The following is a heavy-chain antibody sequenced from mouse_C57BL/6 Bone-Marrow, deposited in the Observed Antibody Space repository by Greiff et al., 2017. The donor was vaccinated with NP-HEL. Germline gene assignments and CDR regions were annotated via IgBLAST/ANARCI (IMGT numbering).Heavy chain of an antibody. D-gene: IGHD2-4*01. CDR3: ARRLRV. CDR1: GYAFTNYL. CDR2: INPGSGGT. V-gene: IGHV1-54*01. J-gene: IGHJ3*01. Sequence: VQLQQSGAELVRPGTSVKVSCKASGYAFTNYLIEWVKQRPGQGLEWIGVINPGSGGTNYNEKFKGKATLTADKSSSTAYMQLSSLTSEDSAVYYCARRLRVWGQGTLVTVSA.